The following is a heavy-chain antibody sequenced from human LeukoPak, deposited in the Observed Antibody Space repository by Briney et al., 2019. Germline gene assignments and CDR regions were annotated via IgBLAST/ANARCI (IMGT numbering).Heavy chain of an antibody. V-gene: IGHV3-66*04. CDR1: GFTVSSNY. D-gene: IGHD3-22*01. Sequence: GGSLRLSCAASGFTVSSNYMSWVRQAPGKGLEWVSVIYSGGTTYYADSVKGRFTISRDNSKNTLFLQMNSLRDEDTAVYYCAKHYYDSSGTPRYFDYWGQGTLVTVSS. CDR2: IYSGGTT. CDR3: AKHYYDSSGTPRYFDY. J-gene: IGHJ4*02.